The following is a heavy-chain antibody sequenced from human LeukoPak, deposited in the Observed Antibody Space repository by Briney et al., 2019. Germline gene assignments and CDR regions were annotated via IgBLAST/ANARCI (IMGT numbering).Heavy chain of an antibody. CDR2: INHSGST. CDR1: GGSFSGYY. CDR3: ASGGSRPRGASSSWYRYYFDY. D-gene: IGHD6-13*01. Sequence: SETLSLTCTVYGGSFSGYYWSWIRQPPGKGLEWIGEINHSGSTNYNPSLKSRVTISVDTSKNQFSLKLSSVTAEDTAVYCCASGGSRPRGASSSWYRYYFDYWGQGTLVTVSS. J-gene: IGHJ4*02. V-gene: IGHV4-34*01.